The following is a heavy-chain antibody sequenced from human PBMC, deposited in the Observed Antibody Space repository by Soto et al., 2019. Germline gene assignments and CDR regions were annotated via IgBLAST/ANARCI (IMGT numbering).Heavy chain of an antibody. CDR2: IDPSDSYV. CDR3: TRRASSSFYHFDF. Sequence: GESLKISCQASGYSFTAYWITWVRQMPGKGLEWMATIDPSDSYVDYSPSFRGHVTFSVDRSITTVYLQWNSLKTSDSAMYFCTRRASSSFYHFDFWGQGALVTVSS. J-gene: IGHJ4*02. D-gene: IGHD2-2*01. V-gene: IGHV5-10-1*01. CDR1: GYSFTAYW.